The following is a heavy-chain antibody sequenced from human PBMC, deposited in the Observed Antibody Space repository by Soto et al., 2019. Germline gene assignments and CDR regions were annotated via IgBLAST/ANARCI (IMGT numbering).Heavy chain of an antibody. CDR2: IIPIFGTA. V-gene: IGHV1-69*06. J-gene: IGHJ1*01. CDR1: GGTFSSYA. Sequence: AASVKVSCKASGGTFSSYAISWVRQAPGQGLEWMGGIIPIFGTANYAQKFQGRVTITADKSTSTAYMELSSLRSEDTAVYYCARAPTYYYDSSGYLAEYFQHWGQGTLVTVS. CDR3: ARAPTYYYDSSGYLAEYFQH. D-gene: IGHD3-22*01.